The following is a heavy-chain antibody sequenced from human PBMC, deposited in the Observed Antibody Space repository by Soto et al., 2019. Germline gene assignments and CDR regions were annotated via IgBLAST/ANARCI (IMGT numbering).Heavy chain of an antibody. V-gene: IGHV3-30-3*01. D-gene: IGHD3-22*01. CDR1: GFTFSSYA. CDR2: ISYDGSNK. CDR3: ARSGDYYDSSGYKRGYFDY. Sequence: QVQLVESGGGVVQPGRSLRLSCAASGFTFSSYAMHWVRQAPGKGLEWVAVISYDGSNKYYADSVKGRFTISRDNSKNXLXXQMSSLRAEDTAVYYCARSGDYYDSSGYKRGYFDYWGRGTLVTVSS. J-gene: IGHJ4*02.